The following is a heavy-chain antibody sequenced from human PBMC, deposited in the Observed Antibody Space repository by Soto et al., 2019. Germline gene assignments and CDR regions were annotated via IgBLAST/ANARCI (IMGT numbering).Heavy chain of an antibody. J-gene: IGHJ6*02. CDR1: GFTFNDYA. CDR2: ISFDGNNK. V-gene: IGHV3-30*03. D-gene: IGHD2-15*01. CDR3: ARYHGDCSGGGCNPHQLNFFAMDV. Sequence: QVHLVESGGGGVQPGRSKRLSCVVSGFTFNDYAIHWVRQAPVKGLEWVAVISFDGNNKFYADSVKGRFTISRDRSKTTAYLQMNNLRAEDTAVYYCARYHGDCSGGGCNPHQLNFFAMDVWGQGTTVTVSS.